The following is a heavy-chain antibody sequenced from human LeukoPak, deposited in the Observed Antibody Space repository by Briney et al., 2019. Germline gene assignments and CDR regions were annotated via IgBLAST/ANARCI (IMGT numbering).Heavy chain of an antibody. J-gene: IGHJ5*02. CDR2: IFYSGST. Sequence: SETLSLTCTVSGGSISSYYWSWIRQPPGKALEWIGYIFYSGSTNYNPSLKSRVTISVDTSKDHFSLRLSSVTAADTAVYYCARGALNWFDPWGQGTLVTVSS. CDR3: ARGALNWFDP. V-gene: IGHV4-59*01. CDR1: GGSISSYY.